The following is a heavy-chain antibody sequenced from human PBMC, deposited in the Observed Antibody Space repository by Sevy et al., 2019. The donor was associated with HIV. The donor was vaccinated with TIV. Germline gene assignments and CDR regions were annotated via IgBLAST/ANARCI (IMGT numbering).Heavy chain of an antibody. D-gene: IGHD6-19*01. CDR3: ARTSAGYSSGWDYSYDYDGMDV. V-gene: IGHV6-1*01. CDR2: TYYRSKWYN. CDR1: GDSVSSNSAA. Sequence: SQTLSLTCAISGDSVSSNSAAWNWIRQSPSRGLEWLGRTYYRSKWYNDYAVSVKSRLTINPDTSKNQFSLKLNSVTPEDSAVYYCARTSAGYSSGWDYSYDYDGMDVWGQGTTVTVSS. J-gene: IGHJ6*02.